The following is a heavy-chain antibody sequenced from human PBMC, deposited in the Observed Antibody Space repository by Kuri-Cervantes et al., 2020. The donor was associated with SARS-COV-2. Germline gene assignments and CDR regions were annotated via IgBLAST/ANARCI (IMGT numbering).Heavy chain of an antibody. Sequence: ASVKVSCKASGYTFTSYAMHWVRQAPGQRLEWMGWINAGNGNTKYSQKFQGRVTITRDTSASTAYMELSSLRSEDTAVYYCARSGSQEDGYNSGNYWGQGTLVTVSS. CDR1: GYTFTSYA. CDR2: INAGNGNT. V-gene: IGHV1-3*01. D-gene: IGHD5-24*01. J-gene: IGHJ4*02. CDR3: ARSGSQEDGYNSGNY.